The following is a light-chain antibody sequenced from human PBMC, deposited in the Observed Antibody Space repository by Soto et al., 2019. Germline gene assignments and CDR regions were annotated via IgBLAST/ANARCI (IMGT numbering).Light chain of an antibody. CDR1: QSIINNY. V-gene: IGKV3-20*01. CDR2: GSS. CDR3: HQYGSSPPYT. J-gene: IGKJ2*01. Sequence: EVVLTQSPGTLSLSPGERVTLSCRASQSIINNYLAWYQQRPGQAPRLLIYGSSDRATGIPDRFSGSGSGTDFTLTISRLEPEDCAVYYCHQYGSSPPYTFGQGTKVEI.